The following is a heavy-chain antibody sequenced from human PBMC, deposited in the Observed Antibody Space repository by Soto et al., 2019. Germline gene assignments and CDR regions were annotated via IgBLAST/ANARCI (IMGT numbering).Heavy chain of an antibody. Sequence: PSETLSLTCAVYGGSFSGYYWSWIRQPPGKGLEWIGEINHSGSTNYNPSLKSRVTISVDTSKNQFPLKLSSVTAADTAVYYCARRRQAASFDYWGQGTLVTVSS. CDR3: ARRRQAASFDY. V-gene: IGHV4-34*01. CDR2: INHSGST. CDR1: GGSFSGYY. J-gene: IGHJ4*02. D-gene: IGHD6-25*01.